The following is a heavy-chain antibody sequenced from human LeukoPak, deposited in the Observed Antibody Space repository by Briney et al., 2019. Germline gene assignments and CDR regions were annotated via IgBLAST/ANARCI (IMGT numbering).Heavy chain of an antibody. CDR1: GFTSSSYA. CDR3: ARDFLVIGGSYSQLVY. J-gene: IGHJ4*02. D-gene: IGHD1-26*01. V-gene: IGHV3-30-3*01. CDR2: ISYDGSNK. Sequence: GGSLRLSCAASGFTSSSYAMHWVRQAPGKGLEWVAVISYDGSNKYYADSVKGRFTISRDNSKNTLYLQMNSLRAEDTAVYYCARDFLVIGGSYSQLVYWGQGTLVTVSS.